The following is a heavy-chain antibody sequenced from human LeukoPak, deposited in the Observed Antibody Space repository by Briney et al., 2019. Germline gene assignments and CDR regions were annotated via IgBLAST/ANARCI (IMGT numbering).Heavy chain of an antibody. CDR2: ISSSSSYI. Sequence: GRSMRLSCAASGFTFSIYSMNWVRQAPGKGLEWVSSISSSSSYIYYADSVKGRFTISRDNAKNSLYLQMNSLRAEDTAVYYCARCNAMNYLFDYWGQGTLVTVSS. J-gene: IGHJ4*02. D-gene: IGHD1-7*01. CDR1: GFTFSIYS. V-gene: IGHV3-21*01. CDR3: ARCNAMNYLFDY.